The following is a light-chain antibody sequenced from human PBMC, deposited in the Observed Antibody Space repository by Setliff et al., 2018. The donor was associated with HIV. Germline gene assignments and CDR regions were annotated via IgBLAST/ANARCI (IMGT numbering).Light chain of an antibody. Sequence: QSALAQPRSVSGSPGQSVTISCTGTSSDVGGYNFVSWYQQRPGKAPKLMIYDVTKRPSGVPDCFSGSKSGNTASLTISGLQAEDEADYYCCSYAGSHTFVFGTGTKVT. CDR3: CSYAGSHTFV. J-gene: IGLJ1*01. CDR1: SSDVGGYNF. V-gene: IGLV2-11*01. CDR2: DVT.